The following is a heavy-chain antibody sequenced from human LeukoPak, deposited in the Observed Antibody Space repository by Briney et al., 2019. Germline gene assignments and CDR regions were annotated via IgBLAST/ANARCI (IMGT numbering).Heavy chain of an antibody. V-gene: IGHV3-21*01. CDR2: ISSSSSYI. Sequence: GGSLRLPCAASGFTFSSYSMNWVRQAPGKGLEWVSSISSSSSYIYCADSVKGRFTISRDNAKNSLYLQMNSLRAEDTAVYYCARSGSGWKYYFDYWGQGTLVTVSS. CDR1: GFTFSSYS. CDR3: ARSGSGWKYYFDY. J-gene: IGHJ4*02. D-gene: IGHD6-19*01.